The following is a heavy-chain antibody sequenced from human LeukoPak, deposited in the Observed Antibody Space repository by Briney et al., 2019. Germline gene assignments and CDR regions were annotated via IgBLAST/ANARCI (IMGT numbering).Heavy chain of an antibody. Sequence: SQTLSLTCTVSDGSISSSGYYWTWIRQHPGRGLEWIGQIYHTGTPYYSPSLENRLTISLDTSKNQFSLKVSSVTAADTAVYHCARWTLRVGVSRADAFDIWGQGTMVIVSS. CDR2: IYHTGTP. CDR1: DGSISSSGYY. J-gene: IGHJ3*02. D-gene: IGHD1-26*01. V-gene: IGHV4-31*03. CDR3: ARWTLRVGVSRADAFDI.